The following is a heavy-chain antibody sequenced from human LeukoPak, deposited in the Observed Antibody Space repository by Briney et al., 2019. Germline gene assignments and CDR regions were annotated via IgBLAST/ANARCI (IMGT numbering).Heavy chain of an antibody. CDR3: ARGSTYYDSSGQVPFDY. CDR1: GFTFSTYS. D-gene: IGHD3-22*01. V-gene: IGHV3-48*01. J-gene: IGHJ4*02. Sequence: PGGSLRLSCAASGFTFSTYSMNWVRQAPGKGLEWVSYISSSSSTTYYADSVKGRFTISRDNAKNSLYLQMNSLRAEDTAVYYCARGSTYYDSSGQVPFDYWGQGTLVTVSS. CDR2: ISSSSSTT.